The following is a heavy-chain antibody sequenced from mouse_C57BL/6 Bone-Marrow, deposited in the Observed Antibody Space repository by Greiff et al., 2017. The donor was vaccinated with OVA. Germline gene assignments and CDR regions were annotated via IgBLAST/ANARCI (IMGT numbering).Heavy chain of an antibody. V-gene: IGHV1-81*01. CDR1: GYTFTSYG. CDR3: ARKGFITTVVATDY. Sequence: QVQLKESGAVLARPGASVKLSCKASGYTFTSYGISWVKQRTGQGLEWIGEIYPRSGNTYYNEKFKGKATLTADKSSSTAYMELRILTSEDSAVYFCARKGFITTVVATDYWGQGTTLTVSS. CDR2: IYPRSGNT. J-gene: IGHJ2*01. D-gene: IGHD1-1*01.